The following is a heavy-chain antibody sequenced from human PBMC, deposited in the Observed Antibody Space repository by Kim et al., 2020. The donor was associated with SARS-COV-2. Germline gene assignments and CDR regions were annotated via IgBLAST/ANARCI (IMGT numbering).Heavy chain of an antibody. D-gene: IGHD2-2*01. CDR1: GGSFSGYY. Sequence: SETLSLTCAVYGGSFSGYYWSWIRQPPGKGLEWIGEINHSGSTNYNPSLKSRVTISVDTSKNQFSLKLSSVTAADTAVYYCARVGPQSKFIVVRLDYYYYMDVWGKGTTVTVSS. CDR3: ARVGPQSKFIVVRLDYYYYMDV. V-gene: IGHV4-34*01. CDR2: INHSGST. J-gene: IGHJ6*03.